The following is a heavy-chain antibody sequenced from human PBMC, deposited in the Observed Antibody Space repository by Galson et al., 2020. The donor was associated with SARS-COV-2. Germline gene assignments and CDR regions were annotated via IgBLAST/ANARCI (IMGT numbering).Heavy chain of an antibody. CDR3: ARISEYCISGRCYVDY. CDR1: GFSLSTSQMR. D-gene: IGHD2-15*01. J-gene: IGHJ4*02. Sequence: SGPTLVQPTETLTLTCTFSGFSLSTSQMRVTWIRQPTGKALEWLARIDWDDDKFYSPSLKTRLTISKDTSKNQVVLTMTNMGPVDTATYYCARISEYCISGRCYVDYWGQGTLVTVSS. V-gene: IGHV2-70*04. CDR2: IDWDDDK.